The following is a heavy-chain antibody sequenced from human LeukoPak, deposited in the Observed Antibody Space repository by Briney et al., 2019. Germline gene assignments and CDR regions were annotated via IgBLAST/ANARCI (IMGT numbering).Heavy chain of an antibody. J-gene: IGHJ5*02. Sequence: GASVKISCKVSGYTFTDYYMHWVQQAPGKGLEWMGLVDPEDGETIYAEKFQGRVTITADTSTDTAYMELSSLRSEDTAVYYCDYVGATRWFDPWGQGTLVTVSS. CDR1: GYTFTDYY. D-gene: IGHD1-26*01. CDR3: DYVGATRWFDP. V-gene: IGHV1-69-2*01. CDR2: VDPEDGET.